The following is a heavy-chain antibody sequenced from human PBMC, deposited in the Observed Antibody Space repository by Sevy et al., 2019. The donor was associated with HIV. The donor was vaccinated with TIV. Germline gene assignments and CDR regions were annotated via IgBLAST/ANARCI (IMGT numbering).Heavy chain of an antibody. V-gene: IGHV1-2*02. Sequence: ASVKVSCKASGYTFTDYFMHWVRQAPGQELEWMGWINPNSGDTKYAQKFQGRVTVTRDTSIRTAYMELSSLRFDDTAVYYCASPGGYRYGSLLDNWGQGTLVTVSS. J-gene: IGHJ4*02. CDR1: GYTFTDYF. CDR3: ASPGGYRYGSLLDN. D-gene: IGHD5-18*01. CDR2: INPNSGDT.